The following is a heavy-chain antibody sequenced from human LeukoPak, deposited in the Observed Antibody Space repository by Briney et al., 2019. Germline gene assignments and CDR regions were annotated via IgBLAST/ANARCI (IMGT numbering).Heavy chain of an antibody. V-gene: IGHV3-74*01. Sequence: GGSLRLSCAASGFTFSNYWMNWVRQAPGKGLVCVSRIHSDGTRATYADSVKGRFTISRDNAKNTLYLQMNSLRAEDTAVYYCHFAPTPGYWGQGTLVTVSS. CDR3: HFAPTPGY. CDR1: GFTFSNYW. J-gene: IGHJ4*02. CDR2: IHSDGTRA.